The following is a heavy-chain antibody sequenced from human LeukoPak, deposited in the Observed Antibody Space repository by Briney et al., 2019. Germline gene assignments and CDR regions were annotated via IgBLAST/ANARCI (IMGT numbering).Heavy chain of an antibody. V-gene: IGHV1-69*04. CDR1: GGTFSSYA. J-gene: IGHJ5*02. CDR2: IIPILGIA. D-gene: IGHD6-19*01. CDR3: ARDYGIAVAGTFDP. Sequence: SVKVSCKASGGTFSSYAISWVRQAPGQGLEWMGRIIPILGIANYAQKFQGRVTITADKSTSTAYMELSSLRSEDTAVYYCARDYGIAVAGTFDPWGQGTLVTVSS.